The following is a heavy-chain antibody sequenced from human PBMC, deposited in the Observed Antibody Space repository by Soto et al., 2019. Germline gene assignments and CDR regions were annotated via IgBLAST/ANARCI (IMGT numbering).Heavy chain of an antibody. CDR3: ARDDDYEANGFDY. CDR2: IVNDGSDR. J-gene: IGHJ4*02. D-gene: IGHD4-17*01. V-gene: IGHV3-33*01. Sequence: GGSLRLSCVGSGFTFSRYGMHWLRQAPGEGLEWMAVIVNDGSDRDYAASVAGRFTISRDNSKNTLYLQMDNLGVDDTAMYYCARDDDYEANGFDYWGQGTLVTVSS. CDR1: GFTFSRYG.